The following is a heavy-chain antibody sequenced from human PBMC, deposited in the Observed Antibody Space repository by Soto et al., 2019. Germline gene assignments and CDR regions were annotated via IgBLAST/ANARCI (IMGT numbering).Heavy chain of an antibody. J-gene: IGHJ6*02. CDR2: IIPIFGTA. CDR3: ANGLGYCTNGVCHADHYYYGMDV. V-gene: IGHV1-69*01. D-gene: IGHD2-8*01. CDR1: GGTFSSYA. Sequence: QVQLVQSGAEVKKPGSSVKVSCKASGGTFSSYAISWVRQAPGQGLEWMGGIIPIFGTANYAQKFQGRVTITADESTSTAYMELSSLRSEDTAVYYCANGLGYCTNGVCHADHYYYGMDVWGQGTTVTVAS.